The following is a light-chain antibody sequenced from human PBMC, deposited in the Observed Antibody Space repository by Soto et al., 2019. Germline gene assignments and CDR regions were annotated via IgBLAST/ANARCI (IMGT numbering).Light chain of an antibody. V-gene: IGKV3-15*01. CDR1: QSVSNN. CDR3: QQFNNWPPMYT. J-gene: IGKJ2*01. CDR2: GAS. Sequence: EIVMTQSPATLSVSPGERATLSCRASQSVSNNLAWYQQKPGQAPRLLIYGASTRATGIPARFSGSGSGTAFTLTISSLQSEDFAVYYCQQFNNWPPMYTFGQGTQVDIK.